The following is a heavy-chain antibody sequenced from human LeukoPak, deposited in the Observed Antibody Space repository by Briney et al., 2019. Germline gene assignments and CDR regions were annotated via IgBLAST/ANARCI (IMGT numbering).Heavy chain of an antibody. CDR1: GYTFTGYY. CDR2: INPNSGGT. D-gene: IGHD3-16*01. J-gene: IGHJ4*02. V-gene: IGHV1-2*04. CDR3: ARDGSEGEYYFDY. Sequence: ASVKVSCKASGYTFTGYYMHWVRQAPGQGLEWMGWINPNSGGTNYAQKFQGWVTMTRDTSISTAYMELSRLRSDDTAVYYCARDGSEGEYYFDYWGQGTLVTVSS.